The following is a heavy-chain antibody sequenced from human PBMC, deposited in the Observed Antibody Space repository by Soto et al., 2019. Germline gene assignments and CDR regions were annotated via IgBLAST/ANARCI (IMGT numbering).Heavy chain of an antibody. J-gene: IGHJ3*02. CDR3: ARDNGDYYDSSGTLNFDI. CDR1: GYTFTGYY. D-gene: IGHD3-22*01. V-gene: IGHV1-2*02. Sequence: ASVKVSCKASGYTFTGYYMHWVRQAPGQGLEWMGWINPNSGGTNYAQKFQGRVTMTRDTSISTAYMELSRLRSDDTAVYYCARDNGDYYDSSGTLNFDIWGQGTMVTV. CDR2: INPNSGGT.